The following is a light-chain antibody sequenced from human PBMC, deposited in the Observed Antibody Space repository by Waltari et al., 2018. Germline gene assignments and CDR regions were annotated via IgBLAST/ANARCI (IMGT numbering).Light chain of an antibody. CDR1: SSSIGDSNV. CDR3: CSYATSSPWV. Sequence: QSALTQPASVSGSPGQSITISCTGASSSIGDSNVVSWYQQHPGKAPKLMIYEGDKRPSGVSNRFSGSKSGNMASLTISGLQAEDEADDYCCSYATSSPWVFGGGTKVTVL. CDR2: EGD. J-gene: IGLJ3*02. V-gene: IGLV2-23*01.